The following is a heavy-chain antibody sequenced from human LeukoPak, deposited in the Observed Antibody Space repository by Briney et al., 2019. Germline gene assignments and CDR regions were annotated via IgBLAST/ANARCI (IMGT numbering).Heavy chain of an antibody. CDR1: GGTFSSYA. Sequence: SVKVSCKASGGTFSSYAISWVRQAPGQGLEWMGGIIPIFGTANYAQKFQGRVTITADESTSTAYMELSSLRSEDTAVYYCASPDYSYGSFDYWGQGTLVTVSS. D-gene: IGHD5-18*01. CDR3: ASPDYSYGSFDY. CDR2: IIPIFGTA. J-gene: IGHJ4*02. V-gene: IGHV1-69*13.